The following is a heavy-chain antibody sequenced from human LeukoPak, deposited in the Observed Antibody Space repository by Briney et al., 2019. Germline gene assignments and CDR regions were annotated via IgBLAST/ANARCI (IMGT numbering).Heavy chain of an antibody. CDR1: AGTFSSYA. Sequence: SVKVSCKASAGTFSSYAISWVRQAPGQGLEWMGGIIPIFGTANYAQKFQGRVTITADESTSTAYMELSSLRSEDTAVYYCARVASRRYCSGGSCYQFDYWGQGTLVTVSS. CDR2: IIPIFGTA. J-gene: IGHJ4*02. D-gene: IGHD2-15*01. CDR3: ARVASRRYCSGGSCYQFDY. V-gene: IGHV1-69*13.